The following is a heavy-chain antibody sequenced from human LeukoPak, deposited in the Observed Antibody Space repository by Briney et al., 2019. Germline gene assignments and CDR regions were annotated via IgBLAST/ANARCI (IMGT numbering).Heavy chain of an antibody. Sequence: PSETLSLTCTVSGGSISSYYWSWIRQPPGKGLEWIGYIFYTGSTNYNPSLKSRVTISVDTSKNQFSLKLSSVTAADTAVYYCARAYYDFWSGYPENYFDYWGQGTLVTVSS. D-gene: IGHD3-3*01. CDR1: GGSISSYY. CDR3: ARAYYDFWSGYPENYFDY. J-gene: IGHJ4*02. V-gene: IGHV4-59*01. CDR2: IFYTGST.